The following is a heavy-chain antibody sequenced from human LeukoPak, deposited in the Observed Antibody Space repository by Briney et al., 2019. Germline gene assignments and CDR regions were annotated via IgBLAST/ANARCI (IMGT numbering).Heavy chain of an antibody. J-gene: IGHJ3*01. D-gene: IGHD6-19*01. CDR1: GFTFSSYV. V-gene: IGHV3-23*01. CDR3: AAQWLLHGAFDF. CDR2: VTGSDGST. Sequence: GGSLRLXCAASGFTFSSYVMSWDRPAPGKGLGWVSSVTGSDGSTYYADSVKGRFTISRDNSKNTLYLQMNSLRAEDTAVYYCAAQWLLHGAFDFWGQGTTVTVSS.